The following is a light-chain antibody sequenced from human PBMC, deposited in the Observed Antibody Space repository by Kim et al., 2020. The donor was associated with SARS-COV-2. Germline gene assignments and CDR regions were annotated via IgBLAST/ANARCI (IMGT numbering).Light chain of an antibody. CDR3: QQTHGFPLT. V-gene: IGKV1D-12*01. J-gene: IGKJ4*01. Sequence: DIQMTQSPSSVSASVGDRVTITCRASQDISSWLAWYQQKPGKAPKVLIYEASNLQSGVPSRFSGSGSGTDFTLTINGLQPEDFATYYCQQTHGFPLTFGGGTKLE. CDR2: EAS. CDR1: QDISSW.